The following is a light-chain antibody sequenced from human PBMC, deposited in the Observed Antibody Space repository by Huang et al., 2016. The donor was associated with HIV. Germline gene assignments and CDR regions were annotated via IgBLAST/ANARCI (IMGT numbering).Light chain of an antibody. CDR2: GVS. Sequence: DIQMTQSPSSLSASVGDRVTITCRASQSIRNYLHWYRHKPGRAPDLLIYGVSDLQSVGPSRFSGSTSGTDFTLTITNLQPEDFATYYCQQSYTIPLTFGGGTKVE. CDR1: QSIRNY. CDR3: QQSYTIPLT. V-gene: IGKV1-39*01. J-gene: IGKJ4*01.